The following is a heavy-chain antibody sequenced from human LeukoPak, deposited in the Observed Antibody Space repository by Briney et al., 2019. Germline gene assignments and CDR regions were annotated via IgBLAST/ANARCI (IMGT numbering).Heavy chain of an antibody. CDR1: GFTFSGYA. Sequence: PGGSLRLSCAASGFTFSGYAMSWVRQAPGKGLKWVSTISGSGGSTYYADSVKGRFTISRDNSKNTLHLQMNSLRAEDTAVYYCAKDAYCGGDCYPAEYFQHWGQGTLVTVSS. CDR2: ISGSGGST. D-gene: IGHD2-21*02. V-gene: IGHV3-23*01. CDR3: AKDAYCGGDCYPAEYFQH. J-gene: IGHJ1*01.